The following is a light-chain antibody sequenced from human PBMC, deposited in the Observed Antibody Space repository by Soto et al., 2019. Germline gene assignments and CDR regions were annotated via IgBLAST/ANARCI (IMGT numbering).Light chain of an antibody. J-gene: IGLJ3*02. Sequence: NFMLTQPHSVSESPGKTVTISCTRSRGSIASNYVQWYHQRPGSAPTIVMYEDNQRPSGVPDRFSGSIDRSSNSASLTISGLKTEDEGDFYCQSYDSSNWVFGGGTKLTVL. CDR3: QSYDSSNWV. V-gene: IGLV6-57*04. CDR1: RGSIASNY. CDR2: EDN.